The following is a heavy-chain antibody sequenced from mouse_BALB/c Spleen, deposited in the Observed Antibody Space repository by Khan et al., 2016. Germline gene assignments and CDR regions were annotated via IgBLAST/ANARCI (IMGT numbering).Heavy chain of an antibody. V-gene: IGHV1-18*01. Sequence: VQLQQSGPDLVKPGASVELSCKASGYLFTGYYIHWVKQIHGKSLEWIGRVNPNNGGTTYNQKFKGMAILTVHKSSTTAYMELRSLTSEDSAVCYCGSRGGQYVGWGQGTTLTVSS. J-gene: IGHJ2*01. CDR1: GYLFTGYY. CDR2: VNPNNGGT. D-gene: IGHD2-14*01. CDR3: GSRGGQYVG.